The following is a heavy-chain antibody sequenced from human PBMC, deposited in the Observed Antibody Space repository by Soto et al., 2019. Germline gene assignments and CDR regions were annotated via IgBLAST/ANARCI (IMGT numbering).Heavy chain of an antibody. CDR2: ISGSGGST. D-gene: IGHD2-15*01. Sequence: GGSLRLSCAASGFTFSSYAMSWVRQAPGKGLEWVSAISGSGGSTYYADSVKGRFTISRDNSKNTLYLQMNSLRAEDTAVYYCAKDRNRRLVVAAYNWFDPWGQGTLVTVSS. V-gene: IGHV3-23*01. J-gene: IGHJ5*02. CDR3: AKDRNRRLVVAAYNWFDP. CDR1: GFTFSSYA.